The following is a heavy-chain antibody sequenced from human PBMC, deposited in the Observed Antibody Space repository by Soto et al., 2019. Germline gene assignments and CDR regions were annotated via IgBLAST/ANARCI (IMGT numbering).Heavy chain of an antibody. CDR1: GFTFSSYG. CDR3: ARERRSPYYYYGMDV. Sequence: GGSLRLSCAASGFTFSSYGMHWVRQAPGKGLEWVAVIWYDGSNKYYADSVKGRFTISRDNSKNTLYLQMNSLRAEDTAVYYCARERRSPYYYYGMDVWGQGTTVTVSS. CDR2: IWYDGSNK. J-gene: IGHJ6*02. D-gene: IGHD1-1*01. V-gene: IGHV3-33*01.